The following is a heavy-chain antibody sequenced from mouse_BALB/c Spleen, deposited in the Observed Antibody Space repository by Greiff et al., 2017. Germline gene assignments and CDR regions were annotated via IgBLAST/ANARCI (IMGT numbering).Heavy chain of an antibody. CDR3: ARDYGSSPFDY. V-gene: IGHV1S56*01. D-gene: IGHD1-1*01. J-gene: IGHJ2*01. CDR1: GYTFTSYY. Sequence: QVQLKQSGPELVKPGASVRISCKASGYTFTSYYIHWVKQRPGQGLEWIGWIYPGNVNTKYNEKFKGKATLTADKSSSTAYMQLSSLTSEDSAVYFCARDYGSSPFDYWGQGTTLTVSS. CDR2: IYPGNVNT.